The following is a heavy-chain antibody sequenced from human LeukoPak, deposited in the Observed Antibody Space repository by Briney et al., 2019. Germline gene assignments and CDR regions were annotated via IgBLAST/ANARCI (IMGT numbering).Heavy chain of an antibody. CDR3: ARDRAGTNWFDP. J-gene: IGHJ5*02. CDR2: INPNSGGT. V-gene: IGHV1-2*02. Sequence: ASVKVSCKASGYTFTGYYMHWVRQAPGQGLEWMGWINPNSGGTNYAQKFQGRVTMTRDTSISTAYMELSRLRCDDTAVDYCARDRAGTNWFDPWGQGTLVTVSS. CDR1: GYTFTGYY. D-gene: IGHD6-13*01.